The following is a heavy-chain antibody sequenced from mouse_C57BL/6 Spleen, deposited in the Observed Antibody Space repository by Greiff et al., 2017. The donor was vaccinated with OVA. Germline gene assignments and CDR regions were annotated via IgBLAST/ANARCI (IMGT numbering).Heavy chain of an antibody. Sequence: VQLQQSGPELVKPGASVKISCKASGYAFSSSWMNWVKQRPGKGLEWIGRIYPGDGDTNYNGKFKGKATLTADKSSSTAYMQLSSLTSEDSAVYFCAIRYFDYWGQGTTLTVSS. V-gene: IGHV1-82*01. J-gene: IGHJ2*01. CDR3: AIRYFDY. CDR2: IYPGDGDT. D-gene: IGHD1-1*01. CDR1: GYAFSSSW.